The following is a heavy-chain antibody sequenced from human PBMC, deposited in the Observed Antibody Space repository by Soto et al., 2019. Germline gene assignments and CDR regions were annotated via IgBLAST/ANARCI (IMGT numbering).Heavy chain of an antibody. D-gene: IGHD3-10*01. Sequence: QVQLQESGPGLVKPAQTLSLTCTVSGGSINSGGYYWSWIRQHPGVGLEWIGYIYYSGSTNYNPSLKSRLTISVDTSKNQFSLALSSVTAADTAVYYCARDGGYGSGSYRFDYWGQGTLVTVSS. CDR2: IYYSGST. CDR3: ARDGGYGSGSYRFDY. V-gene: IGHV4-31*03. CDR1: GGSINSGGYY. J-gene: IGHJ4*02.